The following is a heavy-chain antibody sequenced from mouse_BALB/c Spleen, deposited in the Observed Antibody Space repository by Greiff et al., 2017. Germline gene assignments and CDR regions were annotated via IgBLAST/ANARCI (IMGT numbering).Heavy chain of an antibody. D-gene: IGHD1-1*01. J-gene: IGHJ4*01. V-gene: IGHV3-2*02. CDR2: ISYSGST. Sequence: EVKLVESGPGLVKPSQSLSLTCTVTGYSITSDYAWNWIRQFPGNKLEWMGYISYSGSTSYNPSLKSRISITRDTSKNQFFLQLNSVTTEDTATYYCANHYYGSRPYAMDYWGQGTSVTVSS. CDR1: GYSITSDYA. CDR3: ANHYYGSRPYAMDY.